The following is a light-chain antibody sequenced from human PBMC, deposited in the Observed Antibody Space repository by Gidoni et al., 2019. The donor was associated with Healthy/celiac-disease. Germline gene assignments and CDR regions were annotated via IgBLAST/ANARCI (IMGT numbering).Light chain of an antibody. CDR3: QQSYSTHT. Sequence: DIQMTQSPSSLSASLGDRVTITCRASQIISSYLNWYQQQPGKAPKLLIYASSSLQSGVLSRFSGSGSGTDFTLTISSLQPEDFATYYCQQSYSTHTFGQGTKLQIK. V-gene: IGKV1-39*01. CDR1: QIISSY. CDR2: ASS. J-gene: IGKJ2*01.